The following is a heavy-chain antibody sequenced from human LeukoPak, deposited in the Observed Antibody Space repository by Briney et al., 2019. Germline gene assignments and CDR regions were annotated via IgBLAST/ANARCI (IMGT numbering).Heavy chain of an antibody. Sequence: GGSLRLSCAGSGFTFSSYSMNWVRQAPGKGLEWVSYISSSSTTIYYADSVKGRFTISRDNAKNSLYLQMNSLRAEDTALYYCARDRCSGGRCYSLSVGYMDVWGKGTTVTVSS. V-gene: IGHV3-48*01. J-gene: IGHJ6*03. D-gene: IGHD2-15*01. CDR2: ISSSSTTI. CDR3: ARDRCSGGRCYSLSVGYMDV. CDR1: GFTFSSYS.